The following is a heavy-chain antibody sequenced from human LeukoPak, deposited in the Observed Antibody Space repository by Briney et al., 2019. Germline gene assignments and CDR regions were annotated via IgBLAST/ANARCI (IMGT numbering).Heavy chain of an antibody. D-gene: IGHD6-19*01. J-gene: IGHJ4*02. Sequence: SETLSLTCTVSGVSISSYYWSWIRQPAGKGPEWIGRTHISGSTNYNPSLKSRVTMSVDTSKNQFSLKLSSVTAADTAVYYCARNMLYSSGWSLDYWGQGILVTASS. CDR1: GVSISSYY. CDR2: THISGST. CDR3: ARNMLYSSGWSLDY. V-gene: IGHV4-4*07.